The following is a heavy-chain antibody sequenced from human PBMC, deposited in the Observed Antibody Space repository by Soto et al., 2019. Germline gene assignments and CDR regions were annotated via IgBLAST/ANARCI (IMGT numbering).Heavy chain of an antibody. CDR1: GGSFSGYY. CDR3: ARHSYYYGSTYGCWLDP. CDR2: INHSGST. D-gene: IGHD3-10*01. V-gene: IGHV4-34*01. Sequence: PSETLSLTCAVYGGSFSGYYWTWIRQPPGTGLEWIGEINHSGSTNYNPSLKSRVTISVDTSKNQFSLKLTSVTAADTAVYYCARHSYYYGSTYGCWLDPWGQGTLVTVSS. J-gene: IGHJ5*02.